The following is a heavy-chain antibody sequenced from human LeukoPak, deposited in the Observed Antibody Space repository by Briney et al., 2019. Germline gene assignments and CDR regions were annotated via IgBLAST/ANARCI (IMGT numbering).Heavy chain of an antibody. J-gene: IGHJ4*02. CDR1: GFTFSSYV. D-gene: IGHD2-21*01. CDR2: ISSSGGST. Sequence: GGSLRLSCAASGFTFSSYVMSWVRQAPGKGLEWVSSISSSGGSTYYADSVKSRFTISRDNSKNTLCRQMNSLRAEDTAVYYCAKDLGGCGTECYSYWGQGTLVTVSS. V-gene: IGHV3-23*01. CDR3: AKDLGGCGTECYSY.